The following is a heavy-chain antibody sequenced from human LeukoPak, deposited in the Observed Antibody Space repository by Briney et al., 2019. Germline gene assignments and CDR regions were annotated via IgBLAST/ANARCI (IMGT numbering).Heavy chain of an antibody. CDR3: ARGPHPGWSFDY. V-gene: IGHV3-23*01. J-gene: IGHJ4*02. D-gene: IGHD3-9*01. CDR2: ISGGGDST. Sequence: GGSLRLSCAASGFTFSSYAMSWVRQAPGKGLEWVSIISGGGDSTDYADSVKGRFTVSRDNAKNSLYLQMNSLRAEDSAVYYCARGPHPGWSFDYWGQGTLVTVSS. CDR1: GFTFSSYA.